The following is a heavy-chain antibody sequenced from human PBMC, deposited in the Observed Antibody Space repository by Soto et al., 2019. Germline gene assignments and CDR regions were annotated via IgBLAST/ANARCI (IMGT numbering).Heavy chain of an antibody. CDR1: GFSCSSYA. CDR2: ISGSGSPT. CDR3: ARDMSGGTYNYYYGLDV. D-gene: IGHD1-26*01. Sequence: LGGSLRLSCAASGFSCSSYAMTWVCQAPGRGLEWVSAISGSGSPTYYADSVKGRFTISRDNSKNTLYLQMNSLRADDTAVYYCARDMSGGTYNYYYGLDVWGQGTTVTVSS. V-gene: IGHV3-23*01. J-gene: IGHJ6*02.